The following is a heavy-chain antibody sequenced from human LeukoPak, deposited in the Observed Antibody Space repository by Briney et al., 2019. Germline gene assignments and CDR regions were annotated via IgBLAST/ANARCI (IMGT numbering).Heavy chain of an antibody. D-gene: IGHD3-10*01. CDR2: INPNSGGT. CDR3: ARGPFTMVRGVISGYYYYMDV. CDR1: GYTFTGYY. Sequence: ASVKVSCKASGYTFTGYYIHWVRQAPGQGLEWMGWINPNSGGTNYAQKFQGRVTVTRDTSISTAYMELSRLRSNDTAVYYCARGPFTMVRGVISGYYYYMDVWGKGTTVTVSS. J-gene: IGHJ6*03. V-gene: IGHV1-2*02.